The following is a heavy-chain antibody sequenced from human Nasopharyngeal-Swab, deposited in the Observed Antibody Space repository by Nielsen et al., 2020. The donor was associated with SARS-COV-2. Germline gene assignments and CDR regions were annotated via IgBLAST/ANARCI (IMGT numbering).Heavy chain of an antibody. CDR3: GRLTKTTGTRRLYFGY. CDR2: VSYSGPT. D-gene: IGHD4-11*01. V-gene: IGHV4-39*02. Sequence: SETLSLTCTVSGGSLSSSNYYWGWIRQPPGQGLEWIGTVSYSGPTYSNPSLKRRVTMSVDTSKNHFPLMLTSVTAADTAVYYCGRLTKTTGTRRLYFGYWGQGTLVTVSS. CDR1: GGSLSSSNYY. J-gene: IGHJ4*02.